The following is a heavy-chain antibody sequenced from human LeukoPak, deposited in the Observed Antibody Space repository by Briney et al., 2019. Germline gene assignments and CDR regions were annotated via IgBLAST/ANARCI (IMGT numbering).Heavy chain of an antibody. CDR1: GGSISSYY. Sequence: KSSETLSLTCTVSGGSISSYYWSWIRQPPGKGLEWIGYIYYSGSTNYNPSLKSRVTISVDTSKNQFSLKLSSVTAADTAVYYCARDFAGLHTPTYYYGSGNDAFDIWGQGTTVTVSS. D-gene: IGHD3-10*01. CDR2: IYYSGST. V-gene: IGHV4-59*01. CDR3: ARDFAGLHTPTYYYGSGNDAFDI. J-gene: IGHJ3*02.